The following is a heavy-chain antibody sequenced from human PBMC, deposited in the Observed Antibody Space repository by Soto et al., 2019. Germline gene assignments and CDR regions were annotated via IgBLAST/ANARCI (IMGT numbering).Heavy chain of an antibody. CDR2: IYPADSDT. J-gene: IGHJ3*01. CDR3: ARHPPTYTDTEVDN. D-gene: IGHD2-8*02. V-gene: IGHV5-51*01. CDR1: GYSFTSHW. Sequence: EVHLVQSGAEVKKPGESLKISCHASGYSFTSHWIGWVRQMPGKGLEWMGVIYPADSDTRYSPSSQGRITISADNSISTAYLQESHLEASDTAIYYWARHPPTYTDTEVDNWGQGTVVTVS.